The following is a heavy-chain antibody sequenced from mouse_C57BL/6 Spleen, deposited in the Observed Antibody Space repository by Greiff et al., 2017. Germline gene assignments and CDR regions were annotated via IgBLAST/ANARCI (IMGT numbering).Heavy chain of an antibody. CDR2: IHPNSGST. J-gene: IGHJ2*01. V-gene: IGHV1-64*01. CDR3: AREGYYYGSGGFDY. CDR1: GYTFTSYW. Sequence: QVQLQQPGAELVKPGASVKLSCKASGYTFTSYWMHWVKQRPGQGLEWIGMIHPNSGSTNYNEKFKSKATLTVDKSSSTAYMQLSSLTSEDSAVYYCAREGYYYGSGGFDYWGQGTTLTVSS. D-gene: IGHD1-1*01.